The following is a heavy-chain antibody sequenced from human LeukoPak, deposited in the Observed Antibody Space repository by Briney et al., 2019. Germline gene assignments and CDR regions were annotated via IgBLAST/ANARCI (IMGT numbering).Heavy chain of an antibody. CDR3: ARDTLLYADSPDAFDM. J-gene: IGHJ3*02. CDR1: GFTFMNYA. D-gene: IGHD4-17*01. CDR2: ISSSGRTT. Sequence: GGSLRLSCATSGFTFMNYAMSWVRQAPGKGLEWASYISSSGRTTYYADSLKGRFTISRDNAKNSLYLQMNSLRDEDTAVYYCARDTLLYADSPDAFDMWGQGTMVTVSS. V-gene: IGHV3-48*02.